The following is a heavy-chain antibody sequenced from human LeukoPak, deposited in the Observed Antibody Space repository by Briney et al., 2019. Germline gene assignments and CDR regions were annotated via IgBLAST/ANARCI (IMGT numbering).Heavy chain of an antibody. CDR1: GFTFSSYA. Sequence: GGSLRLSCAASGFTFSSYAMRWVRQAPGKGVEGVSAISSSGDNTYYADSVKGRFTISRDNSKNTLYLQMNSLRVEDTALYYCAKDPRASSGYGGQGTLVTVSS. CDR3: AKDPRASSGY. CDR2: ISSSGDNT. V-gene: IGHV3-23*01. J-gene: IGHJ4*02. D-gene: IGHD6-6*01.